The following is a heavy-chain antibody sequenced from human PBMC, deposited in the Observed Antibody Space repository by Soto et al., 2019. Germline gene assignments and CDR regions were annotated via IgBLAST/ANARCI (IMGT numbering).Heavy chain of an antibody. CDR1: GGSISSGYYY. D-gene: IGHD4-17*01. V-gene: IGHV4-31*03. CDR2: ISYSGST. Sequence: QVQLQESGPGLVKPSQTLSLTCTVSGGSISSGYYYWSWIRQYPGKGLEWIGYISYSGSTYYNPSLKSRVAISVDTSKNQFSLKLSSVTAADTAVYYCARDPTVTTTPDWGQGTLVTVSS. J-gene: IGHJ4*02. CDR3: ARDPTVTTTPD.